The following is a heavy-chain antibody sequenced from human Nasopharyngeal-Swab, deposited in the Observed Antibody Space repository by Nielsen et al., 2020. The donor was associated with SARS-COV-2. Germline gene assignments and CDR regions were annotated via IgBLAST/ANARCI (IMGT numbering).Heavy chain of an antibody. J-gene: IGHJ6*02. V-gene: IGHV4-59*13. CDR2: ISHSGST. CDR3: ARIDGWGAMDV. CDR1: SDSISPYF. Sequence: GSLRLSCTVSSDSISPYFWNWIRQPPGMGLEWIGYISHSGSTNYTPSLKSRVTISIDTSKKQLSLKLRSATAADTAVYYCARIDGWGAMDVWGQGTTVTVSS. D-gene: IGHD3-10*01.